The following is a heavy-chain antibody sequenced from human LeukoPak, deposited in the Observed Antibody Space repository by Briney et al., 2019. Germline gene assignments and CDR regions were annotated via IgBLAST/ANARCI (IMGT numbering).Heavy chain of an antibody. CDR3: ARALCGGDCYPTRPHDAFDI. J-gene: IGHJ3*02. D-gene: IGHD2-21*02. Sequence: GGSLRLSCAASGFTFSSYSMNWVRQAPGKGLEWVSSISSSSSYIYYADSVKGRFTISRDNAKNSLYLQMNSLRAEDTAVYYCARALCGGDCYPTRPHDAFDIWGQGTMVTVSS. CDR2: ISSSSSYI. V-gene: IGHV3-21*01. CDR1: GFTFSSYS.